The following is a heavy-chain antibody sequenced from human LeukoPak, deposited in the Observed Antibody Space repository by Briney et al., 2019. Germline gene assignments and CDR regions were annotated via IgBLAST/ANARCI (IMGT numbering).Heavy chain of an antibody. V-gene: IGHV4-30-2*01. Sequence: PSETLSLTCAVAGGSISSGGYSWSWIRQPPGKGLEWIGFIYHSGNIYYNPPLRGRVTISEDRSKNQFSLNLSSVTAADTAVYYCARVFTDAFDIWGQGTMVTVSS. CDR3: ARVFTDAFDI. CDR2: IYHSGNI. D-gene: IGHD2-21*01. J-gene: IGHJ3*02. CDR1: GGSISSGGYS.